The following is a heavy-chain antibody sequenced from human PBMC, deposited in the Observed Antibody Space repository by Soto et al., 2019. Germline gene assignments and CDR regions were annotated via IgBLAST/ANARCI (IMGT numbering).Heavy chain of an antibody. D-gene: IGHD1-26*01. CDR2: ISSSGSTI. J-gene: IGHJ4*02. CDR1: GVTFNDYY. Sequence: GCLRLSCAACGVTFNDYYMSLIRQAPGKGLEWVSYISSSGSTIYYADSVKGRFTISRDNAKNSLYLQMNSLRAEDTAVYYCARDREDHLFAFWVQGTLVTVSS. CDR3: ARDREDHLFAF. V-gene: IGHV3-11*01.